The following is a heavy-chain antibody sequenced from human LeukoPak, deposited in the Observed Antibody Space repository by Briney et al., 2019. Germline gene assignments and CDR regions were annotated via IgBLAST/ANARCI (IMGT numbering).Heavy chain of an antibody. CDR3: ARAPDPELLVHFYYYYMDV. CDR1: GYTFTGYY. Sequence: ASVKVSCKASGYTFTGYYMHWVRQAPGQGLEWMGWINPNSGGTNYAQKFQGRVTMTRDTSISTAYMELSRPRSDDTAVYYCARAPDPELLVHFYYYYMDVWGKGTTVTVSS. CDR2: INPNSGGT. J-gene: IGHJ6*03. D-gene: IGHD2-8*02. V-gene: IGHV1-2*02.